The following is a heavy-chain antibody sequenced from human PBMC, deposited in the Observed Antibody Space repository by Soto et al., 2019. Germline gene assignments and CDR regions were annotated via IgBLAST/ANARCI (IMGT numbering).Heavy chain of an antibody. V-gene: IGHV4-39*01. CDR2: VYYTGTT. Sequence: PSETLSLTCTVSGGSFSSTSYYWGWIRQPPGKGLEWIGSVYYTGTTEYSPSLKSRITISVDTSKRQFSLKVSSVTASDTAVYYCARTYSAVANFDSWGQGSLVTVSS. J-gene: IGHJ4*02. CDR3: ARTYSAVANFDS. D-gene: IGHD6-19*01. CDR1: GGSFSSTSYY.